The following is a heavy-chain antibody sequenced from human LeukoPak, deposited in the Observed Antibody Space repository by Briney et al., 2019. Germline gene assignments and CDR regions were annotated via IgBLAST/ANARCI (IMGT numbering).Heavy chain of an antibody. Sequence: SETLSLTCTVSSGSISTSNYYWGWVRQPPGKALEWIGNIFYSGSTNYNPSLKSRVTISVDTSKNQFSLKLSSVTAADTAVYYCARESSENWFDPWGQGTLVTVSS. D-gene: IGHD3-22*01. J-gene: IGHJ5*02. V-gene: IGHV4-39*07. CDR3: ARESSENWFDP. CDR1: SGSISTSNYY. CDR2: IFYSGST.